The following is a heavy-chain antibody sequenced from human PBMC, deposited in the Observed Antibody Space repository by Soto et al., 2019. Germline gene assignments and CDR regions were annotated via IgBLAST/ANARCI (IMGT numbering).Heavy chain of an antibody. CDR2: IFHTGTT. V-gene: IGHV4-38-2*01. D-gene: IGHD6-13*01. J-gene: IGHJ6*02. Sequence: PSETLSLTCAVSGDSIIGIYHWAWIRQPPGRSLEWIASIFHTGTTYYAPSLKSRVTMSMDKSNNQFSLRLSSVTAADTAVYYCARTESSSWSFFYYGMDVWGQGTTVTVSS. CDR1: GDSIIGIYH. CDR3: ARTESSSWSFFYYGMDV.